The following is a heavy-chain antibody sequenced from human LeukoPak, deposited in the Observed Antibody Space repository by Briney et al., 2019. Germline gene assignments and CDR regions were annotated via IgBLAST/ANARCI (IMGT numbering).Heavy chain of an antibody. J-gene: IGHJ4*02. D-gene: IGHD1-26*01. CDR3: ARRSSGSSYYFDY. Sequence: SETLSLTCTVSGGSISSYYWSWIRQPPGKGLEWIGYIYYSGSTNYTPSLKSRVTISVDTSKNQFSLKLSSVTAADTAVYYCARRSSGSSYYFDYWGQGTLVTVSS. CDR2: IYYSGST. V-gene: IGHV4-59*12. CDR1: GGSISSYY.